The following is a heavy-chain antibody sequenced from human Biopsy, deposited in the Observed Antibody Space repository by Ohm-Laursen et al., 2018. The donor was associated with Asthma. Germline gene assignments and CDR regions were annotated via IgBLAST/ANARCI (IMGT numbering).Heavy chain of an antibody. CDR2: ITSSSSYI. V-gene: IGHV3-21*01. CDR1: GFTFSGYT. Sequence: LRLSCTASGFTFSGYTMNWVRQAPGKGLEWVSSITSSSSYIFYADSVKGRFTISRDNPRNSLYLQMNSLRAEDTAVYYCARDAPTGGYIDYWGLGTLVTVSS. CDR3: ARDAPTGGYIDY. J-gene: IGHJ4*02. D-gene: IGHD7-27*01.